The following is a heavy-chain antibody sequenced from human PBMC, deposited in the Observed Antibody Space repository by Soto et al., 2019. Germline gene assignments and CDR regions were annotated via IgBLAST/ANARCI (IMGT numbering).Heavy chain of an antibody. J-gene: IGHJ6*02. V-gene: IGHV1-46*04. CDR3: ARVRGGELYAGMDV. CDR2: INPSGGGT. CDR1: GYTFTSYY. Sequence: QVQLVQSGAEVKKPGASVKVSCKASGYTFTSYYIHCVRQAPGQGLEWMGVINPSGGGTSYAQKLQGRVTMTRDTSTSTVYMELSSLRSEDTAVYYCARVRGGELYAGMDVWGQGTMVTVSS. D-gene: IGHD2-8*01.